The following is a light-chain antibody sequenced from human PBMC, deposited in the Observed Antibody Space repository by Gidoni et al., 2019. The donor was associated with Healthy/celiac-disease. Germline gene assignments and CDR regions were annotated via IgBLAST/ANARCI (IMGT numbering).Light chain of an antibody. J-gene: IGLJ3*02. CDR1: SSNIGSNY. CDR3: AAWDDSLSGPV. V-gene: IGLV1-47*01. CDR2: RNN. Sequence: QSFPTTHPPPSGPPGQRVTISCSGSSSNIGSNYVYWYQQLPGTAPKLLIYRNNQRPSGVPDRFSGSKSGTSASLAISGLRSEDEADYYCAAWDDSLSGPVFGGGTKLTVL.